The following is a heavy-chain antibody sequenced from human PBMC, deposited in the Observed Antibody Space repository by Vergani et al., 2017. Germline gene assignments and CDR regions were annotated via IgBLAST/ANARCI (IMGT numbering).Heavy chain of an antibody. CDR1: GGPFSGYN. Sequence: QVQLQQWVAGLSKPSETLSLTCGVSGGPFSGYNLSWIRQSPGEGLEWIGEINQSGQSRNNPSPKSRVTISVDTSKQQLFLNLSSVTAADTAIYYCARRRAIREKVWLWDTWGQGTPVTVSS. D-gene: IGHD3-9*01. CDR2: INQSGQS. CDR3: ARRRAIREKVWLWDT. J-gene: IGHJ4*02. V-gene: IGHV4-34*02.